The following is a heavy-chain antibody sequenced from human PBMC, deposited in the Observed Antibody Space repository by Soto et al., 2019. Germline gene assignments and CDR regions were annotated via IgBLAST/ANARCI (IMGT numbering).Heavy chain of an antibody. CDR1: GFTFSSYG. D-gene: IGHD2-2*01. CDR2: IWYDGSNK. CDR3: ARDSGYCSSNSCYARMDV. J-gene: IGHJ6*03. V-gene: IGHV3-33*01. Sequence: QVQLVESGGGVVQPGRSLRLSCAASGFTFSSYGMHWVRQAPGKGLEWVAVIWYDGSNKYYADSVKGRFTISRDNSKNTLYLQMNSMRAEDTAVYYCARDSGYCSSNSCYARMDVWGKGTTVTVS.